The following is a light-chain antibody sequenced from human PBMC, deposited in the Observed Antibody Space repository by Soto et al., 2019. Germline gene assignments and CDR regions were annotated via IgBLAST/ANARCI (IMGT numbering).Light chain of an antibody. CDR1: QSISSW. CDR2: TAS. J-gene: IGKJ1*01. Sequence: DLQMTQSPSTLAASVGERLTITCRASQSISSWMAWYQQKPGKAPKLLIYTASRLDSGVPSRFSGSGSGTEFTLTISSMQPDDFATYYCQQYHSWTFGQGTKVDIK. CDR3: QQYHSWT. V-gene: IGKV1-5*03.